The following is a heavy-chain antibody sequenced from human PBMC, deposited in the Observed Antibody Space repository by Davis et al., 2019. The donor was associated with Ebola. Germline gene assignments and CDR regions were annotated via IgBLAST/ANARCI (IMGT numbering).Heavy chain of an antibody. J-gene: IGHJ4*02. D-gene: IGHD5-24*01. Sequence: GESLKISCEASGYSFTSYWISWVRQMPGKGLEWMGRIDPSDSYTNYSPSFQGHVTISADKSISTAYLQWSSLKASDTAMYYCARHGSRRWLQTDYWGQGTLVTVSS. V-gene: IGHV5-10-1*01. CDR2: IDPSDSYT. CDR1: GYSFTSYW. CDR3: ARHGSRRWLQTDY.